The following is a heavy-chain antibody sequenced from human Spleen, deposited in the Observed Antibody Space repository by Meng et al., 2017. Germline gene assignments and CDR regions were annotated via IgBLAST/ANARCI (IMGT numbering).Heavy chain of an antibody. J-gene: IGHJ4*02. CDR3: ARNYYGSGSPQGY. CDR2: INPSGGGT. D-gene: IGHD3-10*01. Sequence: ASVKVSCKASGYTFTNHYVHWVRQAPGRGLEWMGIINPSGGGTTYAQKFQGRVTMTGDTSTTTVHMELSSLRSEDTAVYYCARNYYGSGSPQGYWGQGNLVNGAS. CDR1: GYTFTNHY. V-gene: IGHV1-46*01.